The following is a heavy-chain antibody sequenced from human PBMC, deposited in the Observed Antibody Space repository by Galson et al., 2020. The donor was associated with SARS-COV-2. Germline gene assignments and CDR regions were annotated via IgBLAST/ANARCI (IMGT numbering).Heavy chain of an antibody. V-gene: IGHV4-31*01. CDR3: ARGNRGYEAFDI. D-gene: IGHD5-12*01. J-gene: IGHJ3*02. CDR2: IYNTGSA. CDR1: GVSLSSGGYF. Sequence: SETLSLTCTVSGVSLSSGGYFWGWIRQYPGKGLEWIGYIYNTGSAYYNSSLERLLTLSIDTSKNQFSLRLTSVTAADTAIYYCARGNRGYEAFDIWGQGTVVTVSS.